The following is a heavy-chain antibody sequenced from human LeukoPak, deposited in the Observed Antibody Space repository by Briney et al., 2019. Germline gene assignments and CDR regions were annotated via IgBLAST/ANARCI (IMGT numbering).Heavy chain of an antibody. V-gene: IGHV1-18*01. Sequence: GASVKVSCKASGYTFTSYAVSWVRQAPGQGLEWMGWISTYNGNTNYAQKLQGRVTMTTDTSTSTAYMELRSLRSDDTAVYYCARGVRFLEWLLPSGDYWGQGTLVTVSS. CDR2: ISTYNGNT. J-gene: IGHJ4*02. D-gene: IGHD3-3*01. CDR1: GYTFTSYA. CDR3: ARGVRFLEWLLPSGDY.